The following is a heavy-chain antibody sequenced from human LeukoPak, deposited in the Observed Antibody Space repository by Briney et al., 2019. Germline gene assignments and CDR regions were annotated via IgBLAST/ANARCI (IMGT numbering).Heavy chain of an antibody. J-gene: IGHJ4*02. Sequence: PSETLSLTCTVSGGSISSGSYSWSWIRQPAGKGLEWIGRIYTSGSTNYNPSLKSRVTISVDTSKNQFSLKLSSVTAADTAVYYCRGICSSTSCQFDYFDYWGQGTLVTVSS. CDR1: GGSISSGSYS. CDR2: IYTSGST. V-gene: IGHV4-61*02. CDR3: RGICSSTSCQFDYFDY. D-gene: IGHD2-2*01.